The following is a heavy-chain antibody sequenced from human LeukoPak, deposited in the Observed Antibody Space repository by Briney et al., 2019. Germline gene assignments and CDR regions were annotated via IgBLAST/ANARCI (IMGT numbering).Heavy chain of an antibody. CDR2: LYVNENR. D-gene: IGHD1-26*01. V-gene: IGHV3-53*01. CDR1: GFSFSSYA. CDR3: VREDLGVDY. J-gene: IGHJ4*02. Sequence: GGSLRLPCAASGFSFSSYAMSWVRQAPGKGLEWISILYVNENRYYADSVKGRFIISRDTSKNTLYLQMNSLRAEDTAMYYCVREDLGVDYWGQGTLVTVSS.